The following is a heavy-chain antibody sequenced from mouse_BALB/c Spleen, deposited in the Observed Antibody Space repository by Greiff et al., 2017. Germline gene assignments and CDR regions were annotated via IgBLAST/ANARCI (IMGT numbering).Heavy chain of an antibody. CDR3: ARDHDGYYWYFDV. Sequence: QVQLKESGPGLVAPSQSLSITCTVSGFSLTGYGVNWVRQPPGKGLEWLGMIWGDGSTDYNSALKSRLSISKDNSKSQVFLKMNSLQTDDTARYYCARDHDGYYWYFDVWGAGTTVTVSS. CDR1: GFSLTGYG. J-gene: IGHJ1*01. CDR2: IWGDGST. D-gene: IGHD2-3*01. V-gene: IGHV2-6-7*01.